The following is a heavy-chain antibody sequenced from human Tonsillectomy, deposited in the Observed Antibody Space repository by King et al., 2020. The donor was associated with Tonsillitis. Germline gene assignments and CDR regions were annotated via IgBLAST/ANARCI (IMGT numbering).Heavy chain of an antibody. Sequence: VQLVESGGGVVQPGRSLRLSCAASGFTFSSYGMHWVRQAPGKGLEWVAVISYSGTNKYYADSVKGRFTISRDNSKNTLYLQMNSLRVEDMAVYYCARDYRGGSYLGDYWGQGTLVTVSS. CDR2: ISYSGTNK. D-gene: IGHD1-26*01. V-gene: IGHV3-33*08. CDR1: GFTFSSYG. CDR3: ARDYRGGSYLGDY. J-gene: IGHJ4*02.